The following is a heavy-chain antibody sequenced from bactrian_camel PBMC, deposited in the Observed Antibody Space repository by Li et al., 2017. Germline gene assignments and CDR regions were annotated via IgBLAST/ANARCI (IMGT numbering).Heavy chain of an antibody. Sequence: HVQLVESGGGSVQAGGSLRLSCEVSGSTNNLNYMAWFRQAPGKGLEWVTTLPTGNLQPTYADFVLGRFTVSRDNSKNTLYLQMNSLDVDDTAVYYCAAGTYGWSWAHTYWGQGTQVTVS. J-gene: IGHJ4*01. CDR1: GSTNNLNY. V-gene: IGHV3-2*01. CDR3: AAGTYGWSWAHTY. D-gene: IGHD5*01. CDR2: LPTGNLQP.